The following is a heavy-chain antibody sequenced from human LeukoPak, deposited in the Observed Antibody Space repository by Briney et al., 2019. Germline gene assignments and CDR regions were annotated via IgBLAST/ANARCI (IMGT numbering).Heavy chain of an antibody. CDR2: IIPILGSS. D-gene: IGHD3-22*01. CDR3: ARASSSGYYWFQN. Sequence: SVKVSCKASGGTLSSYALSWVRQAPGQGLEWMGGIIPILGSSNYAQKFQGRVTITTDESTSIVYMELSSLSSEDTAVYYCARASSSGYYWFQNWGQGTLVTVSS. CDR1: GGTLSSYA. J-gene: IGHJ1*01. V-gene: IGHV1-69*05.